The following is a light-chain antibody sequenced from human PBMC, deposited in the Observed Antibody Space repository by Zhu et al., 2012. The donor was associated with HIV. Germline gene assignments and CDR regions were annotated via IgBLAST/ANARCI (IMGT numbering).Light chain of an antibody. Sequence: DIQMTQSPSSLSASVGDRVTITCQASQSIGTYLHWYQQKSGTAPKVLIYSVSSLQSGVPSRFSGSGSGTDFTLTISSLQPEDFATYYCQQYNTWPYTFGQGTKLKIK. V-gene: IGKV1-39*01. CDR2: SVS. CDR1: QSIGTY. CDR3: QQYNTWPYT. J-gene: IGKJ2*01.